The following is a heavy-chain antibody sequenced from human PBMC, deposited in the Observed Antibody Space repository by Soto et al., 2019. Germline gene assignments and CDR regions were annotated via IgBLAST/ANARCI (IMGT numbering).Heavy chain of an antibody. Sequence: GSLRLSCTASGFTFSGYGMHWVRQAPGKGLEWVAVISNDGINKYYGDSVKGRFTISRDNSKNTLYLQMNSLRAEDTAVYYCARESEDLTSNFDYWGQGTLVTVSS. CDR3: ARESEDLTSNFDY. CDR2: ISNDGINK. CDR1: GFTFSGYG. J-gene: IGHJ4*02. V-gene: IGHV3-30*03.